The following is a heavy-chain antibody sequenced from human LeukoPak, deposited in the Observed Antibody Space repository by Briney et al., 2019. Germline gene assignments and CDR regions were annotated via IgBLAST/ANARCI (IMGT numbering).Heavy chain of an antibody. CDR3: ATDPSGRVCDY. CDR2: INSDGSSI. Sequence: GGSLRLSCAASGFTFSSYWMHWVRQAPGKGQVWVSRINSDGSSISYADSVKGRFTISRDNAKNTLYLQMNSLRAEDTAVYYCATDPSGRVCDYWGQGTLVTVSS. D-gene: IGHD3-10*01. J-gene: IGHJ4*02. V-gene: IGHV3-74*01. CDR1: GFTFSSYW.